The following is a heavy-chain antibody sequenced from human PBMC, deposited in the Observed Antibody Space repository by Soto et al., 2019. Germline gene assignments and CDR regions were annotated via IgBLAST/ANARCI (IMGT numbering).Heavy chain of an antibody. D-gene: IGHD4-17*01. V-gene: IGHV4-59*08. J-gene: IGHJ4*02. CDR1: GGSISSSC. CDR2: IYYSGST. CDR3: ARLTVTRFFDY. Sequence: SETLSLTCTVSGGSISSSCWSWIRQPPGKGLEWIGYIYYSGSTNYNPSLKSRVTISVDTSKNQFSLKLSSVTAADTAVYYCARLTVTRFFDYWGQGTLVTVSS.